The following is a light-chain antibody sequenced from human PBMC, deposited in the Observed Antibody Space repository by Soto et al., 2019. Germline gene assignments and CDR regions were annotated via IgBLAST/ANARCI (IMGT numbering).Light chain of an antibody. V-gene: IGKV3-20*01. J-gene: IGKJ2*01. Sequence: EIVLTQSPGTLSLSPGERATLSCRASQSVTSSYLAWYQQKPGQAPRLLIYGASTRATGLPDRFSGSGSGTDFTLTISRLEPEDFAVYYCQQYGNSPYTFGQGTKLESK. CDR3: QQYGNSPYT. CDR1: QSVTSSY. CDR2: GAS.